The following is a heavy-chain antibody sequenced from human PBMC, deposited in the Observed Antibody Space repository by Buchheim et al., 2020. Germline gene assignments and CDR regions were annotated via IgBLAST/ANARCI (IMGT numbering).Heavy chain of an antibody. Sequence: QVQLVESGGGVVQPGRSLRLSCAASGFTFSTYGVHWVRQAPGRGLEWVAVISYDGSSKYYADSVKDRFTISRDNSNNTLYLQMNSLRVEDAAVYYCAKLAGPYYYDSSGYYYNAFDIWGRGT. J-gene: IGHJ3*02. CDR1: GFTFSTYG. CDR3: AKLAGPYYYDSSGYYYNAFDI. CDR2: ISYDGSSK. D-gene: IGHD3-22*01. V-gene: IGHV3-30*18.